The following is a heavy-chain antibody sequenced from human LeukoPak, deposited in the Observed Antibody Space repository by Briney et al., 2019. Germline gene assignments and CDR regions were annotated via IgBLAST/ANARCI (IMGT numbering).Heavy chain of an antibody. J-gene: IGHJ3*02. CDR3: ARPYGDYEAFDI. CDR1: GGSFSGYY. V-gene: IGHV4-34*01. Sequence: SETLSLTCAVYGGSFSGYYWSWIRQPPGKGLEWIGEINHSGSTNYNPSLKSRVTISVDTSKNQFSLKLSSVTAADTAVYYCARPYGDYEAFDIWGQGTMVTVSS. CDR2: INHSGST. D-gene: IGHD4-17*01.